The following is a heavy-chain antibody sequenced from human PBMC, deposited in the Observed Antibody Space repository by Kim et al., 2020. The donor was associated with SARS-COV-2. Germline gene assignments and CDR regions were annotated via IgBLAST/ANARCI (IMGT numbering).Heavy chain of an antibody. CDR3: ARDSQGYNWKPTENYYGMDV. J-gene: IGHJ6*02. CDR2: ISSSGSTI. Sequence: GGSLRLSCAASGFTFSSYEMNWVRQAPGKGLEWVSYISSSGSTIYYADSVKGRFTISRDNAKNSLYLQMNSLRAEDTAVYYCARDSQGYNWKPTENYYGMDVWGQGTTVTVSS. CDR1: GFTFSSYE. D-gene: IGHD1-20*01. V-gene: IGHV3-48*03.